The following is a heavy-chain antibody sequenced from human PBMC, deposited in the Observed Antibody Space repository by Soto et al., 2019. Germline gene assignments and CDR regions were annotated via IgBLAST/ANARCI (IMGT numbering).Heavy chain of an antibody. J-gene: IGHJ4*02. CDR2: IYSSGST. D-gene: IGHD2-15*01. CDR1: GGSINSRSHY. V-gene: IGHV4-39*07. Sequence: ASETLSLTCTVSGGSINSRSHYWGWIRQPPGKGLEWIGTIYSSGSTNYNPSLKSRVTISVDTSKNQFSLKLSSVTAADTAVYYCARRYGGTFDYWGQGTLVTVSS. CDR3: ARRYGGTFDY.